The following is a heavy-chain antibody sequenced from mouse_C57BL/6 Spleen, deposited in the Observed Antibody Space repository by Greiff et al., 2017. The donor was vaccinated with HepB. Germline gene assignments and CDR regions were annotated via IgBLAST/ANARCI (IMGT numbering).Heavy chain of an antibody. CDR3: ARSGGLYYFDY. CDR2: ISYDGSN. J-gene: IGHJ2*01. CDR1: GYSITSGYY. V-gene: IGHV3-6*01. Sequence: EVQLQESGPGLVKPSQSLSLTCSVTGYSITSGYYWNWIRQFPGNKLEWMGYISYDGSNNYNPSLKNRISITRDTSKNQFFLKLNSVTTEDTATYYCARSGGLYYFDYWGQGTTLTVSS. D-gene: IGHD1-1*02.